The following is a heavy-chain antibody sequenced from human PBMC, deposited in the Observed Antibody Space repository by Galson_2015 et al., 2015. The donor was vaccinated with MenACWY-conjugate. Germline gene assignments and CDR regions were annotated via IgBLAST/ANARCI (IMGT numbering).Heavy chain of an antibody. CDR2: ISSTGSYI. J-gene: IGHJ3*02. Sequence: SLRLSCAASGFTFSTYSINWVRQAPGKGLEWVSSISSTGSYIYYADSVKGRFTFSRDNAQNSLFLQMNSLRVEDAALYYCARDANPYCGGDCNADAFDIWGQGTTVTVSS. CDR3: ARDANPYCGGDCNADAFDI. CDR1: GFTFSTYS. V-gene: IGHV3-21*04. D-gene: IGHD2-21*02.